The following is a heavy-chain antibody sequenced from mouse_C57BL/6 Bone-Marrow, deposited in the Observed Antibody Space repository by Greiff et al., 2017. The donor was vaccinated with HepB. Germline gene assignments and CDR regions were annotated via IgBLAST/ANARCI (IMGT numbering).Heavy chain of an antibody. D-gene: IGHD1-1*01. CDR2: IDPSDSYT. Sequence: VQLQQPGAELVMPGASVKLSCKASGYTFTSYWMHWVKQRPGQGLEWIGEIDPSDSYTNYNQKFKGKSTLTVDKSSSTAYMQLSSLTSDDSAVYYCARDYYGSTPYWYFDVWGTGTTVTVSS. CDR3: ARDYYGSTPYWYFDV. CDR1: GYTFTSYW. J-gene: IGHJ1*03. V-gene: IGHV1-69*01.